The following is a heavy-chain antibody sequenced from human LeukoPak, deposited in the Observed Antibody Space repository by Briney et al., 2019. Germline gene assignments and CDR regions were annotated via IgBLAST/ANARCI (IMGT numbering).Heavy chain of an antibody. J-gene: IGHJ4*02. Sequence: SETLSLTCTVSGGSISSSSYYWGWIRQPPGKGLEWIGSIYYSGSTHYNPSLKSRVTISVDTSKNQFSLKLSSVTAADTAVYYCARRRRIGRYSYGCLDYWGQGTLVTVSS. D-gene: IGHD5-18*01. CDR3: ARRRRIGRYSYGCLDY. V-gene: IGHV4-39*01. CDR1: GGSISSSSYY. CDR2: IYYSGST.